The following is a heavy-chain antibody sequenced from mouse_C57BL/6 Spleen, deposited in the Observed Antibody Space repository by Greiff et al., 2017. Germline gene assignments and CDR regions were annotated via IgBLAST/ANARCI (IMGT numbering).Heavy chain of an antibody. CDR3: ARAAGTGGWYFDV. V-gene: IGHV1-18*01. CDR1: GYTFTDYN. Sequence: EVQRVESGPELVKPGASVKISCKASGYTFTDYNMDWVKQSNGKSLEWIGDINPNNGGTYYNQKFKGKATLTVAKSYSTAYMELRSLASEDTAVYYCARAAGTGGWYFDVWGTGTTVTVSS. D-gene: IGHD1-1*02. J-gene: IGHJ1*03. CDR2: INPNNGGT.